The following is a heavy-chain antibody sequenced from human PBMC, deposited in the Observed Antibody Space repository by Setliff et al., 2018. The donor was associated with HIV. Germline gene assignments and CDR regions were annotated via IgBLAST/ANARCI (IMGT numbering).Heavy chain of an antibody. CDR2: VYYTGST. J-gene: IGHJ6*03. CDR3: ARSRPRSMDFYMDV. V-gene: IGHV4-59*01. CDR1: GGSISSYY. Sequence: PSETLSLTCTVSGGSISSYYWSWIRQPPGKGLEWIGYVYYTGSTNYNPSLKSRVTVSLDKSQNQLSLNLSSVTAADTAVYYCARSRPRSMDFYMDVWGKGTTVTVS. D-gene: IGHD2-8*01.